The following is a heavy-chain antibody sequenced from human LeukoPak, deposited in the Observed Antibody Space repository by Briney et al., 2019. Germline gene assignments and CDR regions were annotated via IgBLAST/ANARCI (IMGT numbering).Heavy chain of an antibody. CDR1: VYTFINFF. V-gene: IGHV1-2*02. CDR2: FNPNSGGT. CDR3: ARGTEGGSGWDLTY. Sequence: SVKVSCKASVYTFINFFMHWVRQAPGPGLEWMGWFNPNSGGTTLAQKFQDRVTMTRDTSISTAYMELSSLRTDDTAVYFCARGTEGGSGWDLTYWGQGALVTVSS. D-gene: IGHD6-19*01. J-gene: IGHJ4*02.